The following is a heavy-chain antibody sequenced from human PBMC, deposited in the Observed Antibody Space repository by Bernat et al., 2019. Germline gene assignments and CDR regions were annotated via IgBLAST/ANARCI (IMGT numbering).Heavy chain of an antibody. V-gene: IGHV1-46*01. CDR3: ARDKAYSSCSGGGYDYGMDV. D-gene: IGHD6-19*01. J-gene: IGHJ6*02. CDR2: INPSGAST. CDR1: GYSFTSYY. Sequence: QVQLVQFGAEVKKPGASVKVSCKAPGYSFTSYYMHWVRQAPGQGLEWMGTINPSGASTSHAQKFQGRVTMTRDTSTSTVTMEKSSLRSEDTAVYYCARDKAYSSCSGGGYDYGMDVWGRGTTVTVSS.